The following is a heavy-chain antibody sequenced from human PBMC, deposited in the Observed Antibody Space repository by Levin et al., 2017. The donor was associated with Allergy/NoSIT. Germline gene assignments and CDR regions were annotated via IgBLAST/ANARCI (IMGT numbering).Heavy chain of an antibody. CDR2: ISYDGSNK. CDR1: GFTFSSYA. V-gene: IGHV3-30*04. CDR3: ARDFSVLHPMYYFDY. D-gene: IGHD2-15*01. J-gene: IGHJ4*02. Sequence: GGSLRLSCAASGFTFSSYAMHWVRQAPGKGLEWVAVISYDGSNKYYADSVKGRFTISRDNSKNTLYLQMNSLRAEDTAVYYCARDFSVLHPMYYFDYWGQGTLVTVSS.